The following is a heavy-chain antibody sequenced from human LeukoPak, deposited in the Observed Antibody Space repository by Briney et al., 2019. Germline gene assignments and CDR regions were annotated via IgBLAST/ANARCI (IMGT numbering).Heavy chain of an antibody. D-gene: IGHD2-2*01. J-gene: IGHJ3*02. CDR2: IKQDGSEK. CDR3: AGAVPRADGAFDI. V-gene: IGHV3-7*03. CDR1: GFTFSNHW. Sequence: PGGSLRLSCAASGFTFSNHWMIWVRQAPGKGLEWVASIKQDGSEKQYVGSVRGRFTISRDNANNLLDLQMNSLTAADTAVYYCAGAVPRADGAFDIWGQGTMVTVSS.